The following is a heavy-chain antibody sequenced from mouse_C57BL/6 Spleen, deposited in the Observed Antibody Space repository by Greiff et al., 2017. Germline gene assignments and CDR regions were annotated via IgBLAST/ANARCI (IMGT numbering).Heavy chain of an antibody. CDR3: ARTAQATSSVDY. Sequence: VQLQQSGAELVKPGASVKLSCTASGFNIKDYYMHWVKQRTEQGLEWIGRFDPEDGETKYAPKFQGEATITADTSSKPAYLQLSSLTSEDPAVYYWARTAQATSSVDYWGQGTTLTVSS. D-gene: IGHD3-2*02. J-gene: IGHJ2*01. V-gene: IGHV14-2*01. CDR1: GFNIKDYY. CDR2: FDPEDGET.